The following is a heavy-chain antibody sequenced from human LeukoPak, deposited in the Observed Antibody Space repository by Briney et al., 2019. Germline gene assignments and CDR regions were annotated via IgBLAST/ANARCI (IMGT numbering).Heavy chain of an antibody. Sequence: ASVKVSCKASEYTFTGYYMHWVRQAPGQGLEWMGRINPNSGGTNYAQKFQGRVTMTRDTSISTAYMALSRLRSDDTAVYYCARSSGYYETLDYWGQGTLVTVSS. D-gene: IGHD3-22*01. CDR1: EYTFTGYY. J-gene: IGHJ4*02. V-gene: IGHV1-2*06. CDR2: INPNSGGT. CDR3: ARSSGYYETLDY.